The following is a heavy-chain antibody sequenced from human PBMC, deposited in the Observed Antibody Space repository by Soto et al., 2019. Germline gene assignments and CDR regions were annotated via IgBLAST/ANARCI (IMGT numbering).Heavy chain of an antibody. Sequence: SETLSLTCTVSGGSISSGGYYWSWIRQHPGKGLEWIGYIYYSGSTYYNQSLKSRVTISVDTSKNQFSLKLSSVTAADTAVYYCARADGSGRYYYGMDVWGQGTTVTVSS. CDR1: GGSISSGGYY. CDR2: IYYSGST. V-gene: IGHV4-31*03. D-gene: IGHD3-10*01. J-gene: IGHJ6*02. CDR3: ARADGSGRYYYGMDV.